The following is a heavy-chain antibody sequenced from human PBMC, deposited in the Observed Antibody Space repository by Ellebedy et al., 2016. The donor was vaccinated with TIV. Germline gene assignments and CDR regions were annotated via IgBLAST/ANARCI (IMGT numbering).Heavy chain of an antibody. Sequence: GGSLRLSCAASGFTFNSYWMSWVRQAPGKGLEWVANINQVGSRIYYVDSGKGRFSISRDNAKNSVFIRMNTLRVEDTAVYHCARDGAYGDYSPGYYGMDVWGQGTTVTVSS. J-gene: IGHJ6*02. V-gene: IGHV3-7*03. CDR1: GFTFNSYW. CDR3: ARDGAYGDYSPGYYGMDV. CDR2: INQVGSRI. D-gene: IGHD3-22*01.